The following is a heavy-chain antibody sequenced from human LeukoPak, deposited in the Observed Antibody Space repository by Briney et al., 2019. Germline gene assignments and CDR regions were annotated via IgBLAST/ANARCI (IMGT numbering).Heavy chain of an antibody. D-gene: IGHD3-3*01. V-gene: IGHV4-4*09. CDR1: GGSISSYY. J-gene: IGHJ4*02. CDR2: IYTSGST. Sequence: PSETLSLTCTASGGSISSYYWSWIRQPPGKGLEWIGYIYTSGSTNYNPSLKSRVTISVDTSKNQFSLKLSSVTAADTAVYYCARSQVRSGYSYYFDYWGQGTVVTVSS. CDR3: ARSQVRSGYSYYFDY.